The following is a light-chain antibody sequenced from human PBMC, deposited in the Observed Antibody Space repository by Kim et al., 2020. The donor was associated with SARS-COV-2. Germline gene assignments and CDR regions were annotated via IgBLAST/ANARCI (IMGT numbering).Light chain of an antibody. CDR2: DAS. V-gene: IGKV3D-20*01. J-gene: IGKJ4*01. CDR1: QSVISSQSVISSY. CDR3: QQYGSSPLT. Sequence: EIVLTQSPATLSLSPGERATLSCGASQSVISSQSVISSYLAWYQQKPGLAPRLLIYDASTRATGIPDRFSGSGSGTDFTLTISRLEPEDFAVYYCQQYGSSPLTFGGGTKVDIK.